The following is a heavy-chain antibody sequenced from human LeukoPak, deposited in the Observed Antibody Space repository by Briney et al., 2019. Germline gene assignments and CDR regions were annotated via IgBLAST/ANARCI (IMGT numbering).Heavy chain of an antibody. Sequence: PGGSLRLSCAASGFSFSSYGISWVRQAPGKGLVWVSRINSDGINTSYADSVKGRFTISRDNAKNTLNLQMNSLRAEDTAVYYCARDLGQYYDTSDNWFDPWGQGTLVTVSS. V-gene: IGHV3-74*01. J-gene: IGHJ5*02. D-gene: IGHD3-22*01. CDR3: ARDLGQYYDTSDNWFDP. CDR2: INSDGINT. CDR1: GFSFSSYG.